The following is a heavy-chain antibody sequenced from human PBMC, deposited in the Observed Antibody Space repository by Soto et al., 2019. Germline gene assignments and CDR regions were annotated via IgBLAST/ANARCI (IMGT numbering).Heavy chain of an antibody. Sequence: PSETLSLTCTVSGGSISSGGYYWSWIRQHPGKGLEWIGYIYYSGSTYYNPSLMSRLTISVDTSKNQFSLKLTSVTAAETAVYYCVRTARQGAVAPHWFDRWGQGTQVTVPQ. CDR1: GGSISSGGYY. CDR3: VRTARQGAVAPHWFDR. CDR2: IYYSGST. J-gene: IGHJ5*02. V-gene: IGHV4-30-4*08. D-gene: IGHD2-21*02.